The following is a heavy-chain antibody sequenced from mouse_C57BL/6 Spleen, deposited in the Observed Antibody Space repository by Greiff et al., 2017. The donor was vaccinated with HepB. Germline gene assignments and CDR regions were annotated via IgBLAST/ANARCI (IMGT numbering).Heavy chain of an antibody. CDR3: ARSYYGNLYYFDY. D-gene: IGHD2-1*01. J-gene: IGHJ2*01. CDR2: INPSNGGT. V-gene: IGHV1-53*01. Sequence: QVQLQQPGTELVKPGASVKLSCKASGYTFTSYWMHWVKQRPGQGLEWIGNINPSNGGTNYNEKFKSKATLPVDKSASTAYMQLSSLTSEDSAVYYCARSYYGNLYYFDYWGQGTTLTVSS. CDR1: GYTFTSYW.